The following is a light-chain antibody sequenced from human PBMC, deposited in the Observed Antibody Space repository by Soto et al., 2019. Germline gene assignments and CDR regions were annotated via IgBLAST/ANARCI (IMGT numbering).Light chain of an antibody. CDR1: QSINTY. J-gene: IGKJ3*01. V-gene: IGKV3-11*01. Sequence: EIVLTQSPATLSLSPGERATLSCRASQSINTYLAWYQQKPAQPPRLLIYGASKRATGIPARFSGSGSGTDFTLTISGLEPEDFAVNYCQQRSNWPPVTFGPGTKVDI. CDR3: QQRSNWPPVT. CDR2: GAS.